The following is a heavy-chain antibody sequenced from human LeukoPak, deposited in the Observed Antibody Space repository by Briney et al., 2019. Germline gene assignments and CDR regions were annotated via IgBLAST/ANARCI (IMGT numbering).Heavy chain of an antibody. J-gene: IGHJ6*02. CDR3: ATGTLLFRGVPIAHYYYYGMDV. Sequence: ASVKVSCKVSGYTLTELSMHWVRQAPGKGLEWMGGFDPEDDATIYAQKFQGRVTMTEDTSTDTAYMELSSLRSEDTAVYYCATGTLLFRGVPIAHYYYYGMDVWGQGTTVTVSS. CDR2: FDPEDDAT. D-gene: IGHD3-10*02. CDR1: GYTLTELS. V-gene: IGHV1-24*01.